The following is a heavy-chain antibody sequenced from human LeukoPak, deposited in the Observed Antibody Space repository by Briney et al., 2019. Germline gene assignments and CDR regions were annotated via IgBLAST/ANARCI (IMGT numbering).Heavy chain of an antibody. J-gene: IGHJ6*03. CDR2: IIPIFGTT. Sequence: SVKVSCKASGGTFNSYAISWVRQAPGQGLEWMGGIIPIFGTTNYARKFRGRVTLTADKSTRTAYMELSSLRSEDTAVYYCARGLASYMDVWGKGTTVTVSS. CDR1: GGTFNSYA. V-gene: IGHV1-69*06. D-gene: IGHD2-21*01. CDR3: ARGLASYMDV.